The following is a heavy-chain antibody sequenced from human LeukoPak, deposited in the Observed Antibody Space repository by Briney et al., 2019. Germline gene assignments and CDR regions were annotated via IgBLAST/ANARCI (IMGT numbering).Heavy chain of an antibody. J-gene: IGHJ4*02. CDR1: GGSFTGYY. CDR3: ARVQAEVGPGH. Sequence: PSETLSLTCTVYGGSFTGYYWSWIRQPPGKGLEWIGEINHSGSTNYNPSLKSRVTISVVTSKNQFSLKLSSVTAADMAMYYCARVQAEVGPGHWGQGTLVTVSS. CDR2: INHSGST. D-gene: IGHD1-26*01. V-gene: IGHV4-34*01.